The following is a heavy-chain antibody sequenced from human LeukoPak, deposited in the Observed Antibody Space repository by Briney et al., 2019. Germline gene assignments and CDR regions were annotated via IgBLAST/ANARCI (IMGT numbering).Heavy chain of an antibody. D-gene: IGHD3-22*01. CDR2: INPNSGGT. Sequence: ASVKVSCKASGYTFTGYYMHWVRQAPGQGLEWMGWINPNSGGTNYAQKFQGRVTMTRDTSISTAYMELSRLRSDDTAAYYCARGSRNYYDSSGYSRFDYWGQGTLVTVSS. V-gene: IGHV1-2*02. J-gene: IGHJ4*02. CDR3: ARGSRNYYDSSGYSRFDY. CDR1: GYTFTGYY.